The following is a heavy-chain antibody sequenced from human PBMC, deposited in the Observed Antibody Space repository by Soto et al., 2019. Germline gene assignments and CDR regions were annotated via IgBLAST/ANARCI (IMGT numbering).Heavy chain of an antibody. CDR3: ATYDSIGRFDY. J-gene: IGHJ4*02. D-gene: IGHD3-22*01. CDR2: IYYSGST. Sequence: SETLSLACAVSGGSISSGGYSWSWIRQPPGKGLEWIGYIYYSGSTHYNPSLKSRVTISVDTSKNQFSLKLSSMTAADTAVYYCATYDSIGRFDYWGQGTLVTV. V-gene: IGHV4-61*08. CDR1: GGSISSGGYS.